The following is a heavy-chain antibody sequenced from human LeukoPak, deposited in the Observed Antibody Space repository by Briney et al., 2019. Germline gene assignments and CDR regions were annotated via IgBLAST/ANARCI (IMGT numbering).Heavy chain of an antibody. J-gene: IGHJ4*02. CDR3: AKDWGN. CDR1: GFTVRSNY. V-gene: IGHV3-53*05. Sequence: PGGSLRLSCAASGFTVRSNYMSWVRQAPGKGLEWVSIIYGGGSVFYADSVKGRFTISRDNSKNTLYLQMNSLRAEDTAVYYCAKDWGNWGQGTLVTVSS. CDR2: IYGGGSV. D-gene: IGHD3-16*01.